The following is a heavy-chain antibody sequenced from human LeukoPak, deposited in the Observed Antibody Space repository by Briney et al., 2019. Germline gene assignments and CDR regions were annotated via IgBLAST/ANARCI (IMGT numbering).Heavy chain of an antibody. CDR3: ARDLGQYYDTSDNWFDP. V-gene: IGHV3-21*01. J-gene: IGHJ5*02. Sequence: GGSLRLSCAASGFTFSTYSMNWVRQAPGKGLEWVSSISTNSTYIYYADSVRGRFTISRDNAKNTLNLQMNSLRAEDTAVYYCARDLGQYYDTSDNWFDPWGQGTLVTVSS. D-gene: IGHD3-22*01. CDR2: ISTNSTYI. CDR1: GFTFSTYS.